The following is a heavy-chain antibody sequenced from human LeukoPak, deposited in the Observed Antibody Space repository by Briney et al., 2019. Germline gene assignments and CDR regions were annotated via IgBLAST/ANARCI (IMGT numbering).Heavy chain of an antibody. CDR3: AESGWLQFLEI. J-gene: IGHJ3*02. V-gene: IGHV4-34*01. D-gene: IGHD5-24*01. CDR1: GGSFSGYY. CDR2: IYYSGST. Sequence: PSETLSLTCAVYGGSFSGYYWSWIRQPPGKGLEWIGSIYYSGSTYYNPSLKSRVTISVDTSKNQFTLKLSSVTAADTAVYYCAESGWLQFLEIWGQGT.